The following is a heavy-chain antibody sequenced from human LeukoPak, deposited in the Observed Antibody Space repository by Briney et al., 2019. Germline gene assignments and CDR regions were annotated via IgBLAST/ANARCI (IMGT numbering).Heavy chain of an antibody. V-gene: IGHV4-39*01. CDR1: GASISGGTYY. D-gene: IGHD1-26*01. CDR3: VRRGGSGRAFDY. CDR2: IYYTGST. J-gene: IGHJ4*02. Sequence: SETLSLTCSVSGASISGGTYYWGWIRQPPGKGPEWVGSIYYTGSTYDNPSLKSRVTISVDTSKNQFSLKLSSVTAADTAGYYCVRRGGSGRAFDYWGQGTLVTVSS.